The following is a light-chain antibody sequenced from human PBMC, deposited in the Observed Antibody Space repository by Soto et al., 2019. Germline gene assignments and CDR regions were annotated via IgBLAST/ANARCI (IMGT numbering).Light chain of an antibody. Sequence: EIVLTQSPGTLSLSPGERSTLSFSASQSVISNYLAWYQQKPCHAPRLLIYYISTRATGIPARFSGSGSGTEFTLTINSLQSEDSAVYYCQQHNQWPITFGQGTRLEI. J-gene: IGKJ5*01. CDR2: YIS. CDR1: QSVISN. CDR3: QQHNQWPIT. V-gene: IGKV3D-15*01.